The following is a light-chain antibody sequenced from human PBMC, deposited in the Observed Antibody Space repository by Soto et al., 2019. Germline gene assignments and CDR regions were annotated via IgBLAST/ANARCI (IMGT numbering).Light chain of an antibody. J-gene: IGKJ3*01. V-gene: IGKV4-1*01. CDR2: WTS. CDR3: QQYYSTPVT. Sequence: DIVMTQSPDSLAVSLGERATINCKSSQSVLYSSNNKNYLAWYQQKPGQPPKLLIYWTSTRESGVPDRFSGSGSGTHFTLTISSLQAEDVAVYYCQQYYSTPVTFGPGTKVDIK. CDR1: QSVLYSSNNKNY.